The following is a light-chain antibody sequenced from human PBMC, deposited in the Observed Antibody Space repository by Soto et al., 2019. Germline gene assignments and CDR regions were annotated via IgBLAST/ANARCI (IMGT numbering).Light chain of an antibody. Sequence: EIVMTQSPATLSVSPGDGATLSCRASQSVDSNLAWYQQKPGQTPRLLIYGASTRPTGIPARFSGSGSGTEFTLTSSSLQSEDSAVYYCQQYNDWPLTFGGGTKGESK. V-gene: IGKV3D-15*01. CDR1: QSVDSN. CDR3: QQYNDWPLT. J-gene: IGKJ4*01. CDR2: GAS.